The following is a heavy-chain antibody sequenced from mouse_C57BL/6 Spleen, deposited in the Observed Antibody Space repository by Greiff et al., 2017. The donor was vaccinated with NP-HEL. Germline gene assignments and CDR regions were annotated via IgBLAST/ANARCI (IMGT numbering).Heavy chain of an antibody. Sequence: QVQLQQPGAELVKPGASVKLSCKASGYTFTSYWMHWVKQRPGQGLEWIGMIHPNSGSTNYNEKFKSKATLTVDKSSSTAYMQLSSLTSEDSAVYYCARHYYGSRYWYFDVWGTGTTVTVSS. J-gene: IGHJ1*03. V-gene: IGHV1-64*01. CDR1: GYTFTSYW. D-gene: IGHD1-1*01. CDR3: ARHYYGSRYWYFDV. CDR2: IHPNSGST.